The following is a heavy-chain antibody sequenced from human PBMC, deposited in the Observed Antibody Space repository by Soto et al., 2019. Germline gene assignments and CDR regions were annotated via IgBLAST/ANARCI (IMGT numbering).Heavy chain of an antibody. J-gene: IGHJ4*02. CDR3: ARETKAKYFDS. V-gene: IGHV1-69*12. Sequence: QVQLVQSGAEVKKPGSSVKVSCKASGGTFSTYAFTWVRQAPGQGLEWMGGIIPIFRTANYAQNFQGRVTSTADESTNTAYMALSSLRSEDTAVYYCARETKAKYFDSWGQGTLVTVSS. D-gene: IGHD2-8*01. CDR1: GGTFSTYA. CDR2: IIPIFRTA.